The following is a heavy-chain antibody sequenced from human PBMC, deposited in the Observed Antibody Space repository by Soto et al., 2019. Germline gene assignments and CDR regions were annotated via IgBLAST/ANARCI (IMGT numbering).Heavy chain of an antibody. J-gene: IGHJ4*02. CDR3: ARARDFWSTYFDC. CDR1: GFTFSNYW. CDR2: IKHDGTEK. V-gene: IGHV3-7*03. D-gene: IGHD3-3*01. Sequence: EVQLVESGGGLVQPGGSLRLSCAASGFTFSNYWMSWVRQAPGQGLEWVANIKHDGTEKYYVASVKGRFTISRDNAKNSLYLNMNSLRAEDTAVYYCARARDFWSTYFDCWGQGTLVTVSS.